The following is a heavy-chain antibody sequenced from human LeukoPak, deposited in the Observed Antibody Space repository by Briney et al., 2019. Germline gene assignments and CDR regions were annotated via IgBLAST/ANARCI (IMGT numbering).Heavy chain of an antibody. CDR2: IKSKTDGGTT. D-gene: IGHD3-10*01. CDR1: GFTFSNAW. CDR3: TTVFGSGVYGTDV. Sequence: TGGSLRLSCAASGFTFSNAWMSWVRQAPGKGLEWVGRIKSKTDGGTTDYAAPVKGRFTISRDDSKNTLYLQMNSLKTEDTAVYYCTTVFGSGVYGTDVWGQGTTVTVPS. V-gene: IGHV3-15*01. J-gene: IGHJ6*02.